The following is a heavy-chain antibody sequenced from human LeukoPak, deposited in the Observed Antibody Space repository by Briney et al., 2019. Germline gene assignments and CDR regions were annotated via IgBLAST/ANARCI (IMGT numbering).Heavy chain of an antibody. CDR2: KSYSEST. CDR1: GASISSNY. Sequence: SETLSLTCTVSGASISSNYWSWIRQPPGKGLEWIGYKSYSESTNYNPSLRSQDTISIDTYKNQFSLKLSSVTAADAAVYYCARDPAAYSSNWFFDYWGQGTLVTVSS. CDR3: ARDPAAYSSNWFFDY. D-gene: IGHD6-13*01. V-gene: IGHV4-59*01. J-gene: IGHJ4*02.